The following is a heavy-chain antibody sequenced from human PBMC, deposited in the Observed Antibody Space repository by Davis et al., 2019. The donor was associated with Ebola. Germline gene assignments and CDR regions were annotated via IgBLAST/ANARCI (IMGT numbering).Heavy chain of an antibody. V-gene: IGHV1-24*01. CDR3: ATVHYCSSTSCYTQYFQH. Sequence: ASVKVSCKVSGYTLTELSMHWVRQAPGKGLEWMGGFDPEDGETIYAQKFQGRVTMTEDTSTDTAYMELSSLRSEDTAVYYCATVHYCSSTSCYTQYFQHWGQGTLVTVSS. D-gene: IGHD2-2*02. J-gene: IGHJ1*01. CDR2: FDPEDGET. CDR1: GYTLTELS.